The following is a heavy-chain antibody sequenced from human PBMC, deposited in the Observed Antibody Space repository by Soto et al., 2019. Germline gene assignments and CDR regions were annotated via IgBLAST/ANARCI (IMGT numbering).Heavy chain of an antibody. J-gene: IGHJ6*02. CDR3: ARVPRMAGTAYYYYYGMGI. CDR1: GFTFSSYA. V-gene: IGHV3-30-3*01. D-gene: IGHD6-19*01. CDR2: ISYDGSNK. Sequence: GGSLRLSCAASGFTFSSYAMHWVRQAPGKELEWVAVISYDGSNKYYADSVKGRFTISRDNSKNTLYLQMNSLRAEDTAVYYCARVPRMAGTAYYYYYGMGIRRQGTTFTVSS.